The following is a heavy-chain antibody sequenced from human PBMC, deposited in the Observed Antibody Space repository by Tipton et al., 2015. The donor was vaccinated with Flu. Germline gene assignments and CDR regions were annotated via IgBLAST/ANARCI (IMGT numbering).Heavy chain of an antibody. J-gene: IGHJ4*02. V-gene: IGHV4-38-2*01. CDR1: GEALDSNYY. D-gene: IGHD3-10*01. CDR3: ATTTYYYGSGSHDY. CDR2: VYHGGTT. Sequence: GEALDSNYYWGWIRQPPGKGLEWIGCVYHGGTTYYNPSLKSRVAISLDTFKNQFSLKLTSVTAADTAVYYCATTTYYYGSGSHDYWGQGTLVTVSS.